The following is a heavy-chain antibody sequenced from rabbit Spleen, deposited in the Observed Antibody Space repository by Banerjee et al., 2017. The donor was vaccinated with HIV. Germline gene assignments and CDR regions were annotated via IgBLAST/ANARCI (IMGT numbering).Heavy chain of an antibody. Sequence: QEQLVESGGGLVKPEGSLKLSCTASGFSFSNKAVMCWVRQAPGKGLEWIACIGAGSSGSTYSATWAKGRFTISKTSSTTVTLQMTSLTAADTATYFCARDGAGGSYFALWGPGTLVTVS. D-gene: IGHD8-1*01. V-gene: IGHV1S45*01. CDR3: ARDGAGGSYFAL. J-gene: IGHJ6*01. CDR1: GFSFSNKAV. CDR2: IGAGSSGST.